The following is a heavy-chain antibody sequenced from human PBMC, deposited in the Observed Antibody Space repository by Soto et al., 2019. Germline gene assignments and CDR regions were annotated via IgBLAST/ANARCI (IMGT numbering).Heavy chain of an antibody. CDR2: IYYTGST. J-gene: IGHJ4*02. V-gene: IGHV4-59*01. CDR1: GGSMSSNY. CDR3: ARGGSYGDFFDY. D-gene: IGHD4-17*01. Sequence: KSSETLSLTCTVSGGSMSSNYWTWIRQSPGKGLEWIGYIYYTGSTKYNPSLKSRVTISLDTSKNQFSLRLTSVTSADTAVYYCARGGSYGDFFDYWGQGAQVTSPQ.